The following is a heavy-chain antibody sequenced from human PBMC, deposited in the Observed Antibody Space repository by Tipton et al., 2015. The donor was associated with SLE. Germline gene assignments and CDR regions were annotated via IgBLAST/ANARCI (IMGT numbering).Heavy chain of an antibody. V-gene: IGHV4-39*07. D-gene: IGHD2-2*01. Sequence: GLVKPSETMSLTCTVSGGSISSSSYSWGWIRQSPGKGLEWIGEIYHSGSTKYNPSLKSRVTISVDKSKNQFSLKVNSVTAADTAVYYCATQGSTYYFDYWGQGTLVTVSS. CDR1: GGSISSSSYS. CDR3: ATQGSTYYFDY. J-gene: IGHJ4*02. CDR2: IYHSGST.